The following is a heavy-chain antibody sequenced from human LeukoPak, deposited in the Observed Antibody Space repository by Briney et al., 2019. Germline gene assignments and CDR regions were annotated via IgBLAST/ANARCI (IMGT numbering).Heavy chain of an antibody. V-gene: IGHV3-7*01. CDR2: IKQDGSEK. Sequence: GGSLRLSCAASGFTFSSYWMSWVRQAPGKGLEWVANIKQDGSEKYYVDSVKGRFTISRDNAKNSLYLQMNSLRAEDTAVYYCAKDGLGYCSSTSCYRFDYWGQGTLVTVSS. CDR1: GFTFSSYW. J-gene: IGHJ4*02. CDR3: AKDGLGYCSSTSCYRFDY. D-gene: IGHD2-2*01.